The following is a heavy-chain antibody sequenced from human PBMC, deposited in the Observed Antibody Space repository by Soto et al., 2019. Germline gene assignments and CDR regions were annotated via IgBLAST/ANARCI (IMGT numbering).Heavy chain of an antibody. CDR2: IRSKAYGGTT. CDR3: TREPDLKYCSSTSCSPDHHWFDP. V-gene: IGHV3-49*03. D-gene: IGHD2-2*01. J-gene: IGHJ5*02. Sequence: GGSLRLSCTASGFTFGDYAMSWFRQAPGKGLEWVGFIRSKAYGGTTEYAASVKGRFTISREDSKSIAYLQMNSLKTEDTAVYYCTREPDLKYCSSTSCSPDHHWFDPWGQGTLVTVSS. CDR1: GFTFGDYA.